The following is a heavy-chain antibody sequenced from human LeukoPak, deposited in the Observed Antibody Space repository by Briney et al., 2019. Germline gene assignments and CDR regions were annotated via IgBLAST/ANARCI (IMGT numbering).Heavy chain of an antibody. V-gene: IGHV3-7*03. CDR3: AAPYGGSLSFDS. Sequence: GGSLRLSCVASGFTFSSRDWMTWVRQAPGKGLEWVANIKQDGSEKNYVDSVKGRFTISRDNAKNSVDLQMNSLRDEDTAVYYCAAPYGGSLSFDSWGQGTLVTVSS. J-gene: IGHJ4*02. D-gene: IGHD3-16*01. CDR1: GFTFSSRDW. CDR2: IKQDGSEK.